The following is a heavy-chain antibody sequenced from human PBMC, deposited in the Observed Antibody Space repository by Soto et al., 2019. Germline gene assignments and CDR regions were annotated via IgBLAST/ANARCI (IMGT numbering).Heavy chain of an antibody. V-gene: IGHV4-59*08. CDR1: GEYLSSYN. D-gene: IGHD3-10*01. J-gene: IGHJ6*02. CDR2: FRSGGHT. Sequence: SETLSLTCPVSGEYLSSYNLAWIRPPPGKGLEWIGYFRSGGHTSYNPSLKSRLFISVDTSKNQVSLNLASVTAADTAVYYCTTQGFGFLHGLVDVWGQGTTVTVSS. CDR3: TTQGFGFLHGLVDV.